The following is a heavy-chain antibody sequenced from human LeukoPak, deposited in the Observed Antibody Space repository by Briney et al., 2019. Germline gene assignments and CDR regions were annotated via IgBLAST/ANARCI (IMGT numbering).Heavy chain of an antibody. CDR1: GYSFTSYW. D-gene: IGHD5-18*01. V-gene: IGHV5-51*01. CDR2: FYPGDSDT. Sequence: GESLKISCKGSGYSFTSYWIGWVRQMPGKGLEWMGVFYPGDSDTRYSPSFQGQVTISADKSISTAYLQWSSLKASDTAMYYCARGSDTAMVTGEAFDIWGQGTMVTVSS. J-gene: IGHJ3*02. CDR3: ARGSDTAMVTGEAFDI.